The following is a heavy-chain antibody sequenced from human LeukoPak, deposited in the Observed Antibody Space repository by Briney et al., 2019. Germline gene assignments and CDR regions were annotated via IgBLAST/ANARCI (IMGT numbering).Heavy chain of an antibody. CDR1: GYTFTGYY. D-gene: IGHD3-9*01. CDR2: INPNSGGT. Sequence: GASVKVSCKASGYTFTGYYMHWVRQAPGQGLEWMGWINPNSGGTNYAQKIQGRVTMTRNTSTSTVDMELSSLRSEDTAVYYCARDRSNYGILTGYYRAFDYWGQGTLVTVSS. CDR3: ARDRSNYGILTGYYRAFDY. V-gene: IGHV1-2*02. J-gene: IGHJ4*02.